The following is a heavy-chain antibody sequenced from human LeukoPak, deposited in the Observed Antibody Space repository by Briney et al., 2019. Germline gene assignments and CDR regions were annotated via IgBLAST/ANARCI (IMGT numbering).Heavy chain of an antibody. V-gene: IGHV1-46*01. J-gene: IGHJ6*02. CDR2: INPSGGST. CDR1: GYTFTSYY. CDR3: ATEPPGYDILTGLLDV. Sequence: ASVKVSCKASGYTFTSYYMHWVRQAPGQGLEWMGIINPSGGSTSYAQKFQGRVTMTRDTSTSTVYIELSSLRSEDTAVYYCATEPPGYDILTGLLDVWGQGTTVTVSS. D-gene: IGHD3-9*01.